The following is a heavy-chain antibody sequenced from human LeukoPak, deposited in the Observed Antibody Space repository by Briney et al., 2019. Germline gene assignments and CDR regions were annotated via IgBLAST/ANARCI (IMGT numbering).Heavy chain of an antibody. V-gene: IGHV3-7*03. Sequence: PAGGSLRLSCAASGFTFKKYWMNWVRQVPRKGLECLANIKEDGSETYYADSVKGRFTISRDNSMHTVYLQMNSLRAEDTAVYHCEGSIARAGPVYWGLGTLVTVSS. CDR2: IKEDGSET. CDR1: GFTFKKYW. J-gene: IGHJ4*02. D-gene: IGHD6-19*01. CDR3: EGSIARAGPVY.